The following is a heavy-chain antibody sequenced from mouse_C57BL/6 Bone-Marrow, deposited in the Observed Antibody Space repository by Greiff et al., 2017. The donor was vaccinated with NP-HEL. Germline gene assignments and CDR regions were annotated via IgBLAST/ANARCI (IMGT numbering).Heavy chain of an antibody. J-gene: IGHJ2*01. CDR3: AISTTGVGPDY. Sequence: VQLQQPGAELVKPGASVKVSCKASGYTFTSYWMHWVKQRPGPGLEWIGRVHPSDSDTNYNQKFKGKATLTVDKSSSTAYMQLSNPTSEDTAVYYCAISTTGVGPDYWGQGTTLTVSS. V-gene: IGHV1-74*01. CDR1: GYTFTSYW. CDR2: VHPSDSDT. D-gene: IGHD1-1*01.